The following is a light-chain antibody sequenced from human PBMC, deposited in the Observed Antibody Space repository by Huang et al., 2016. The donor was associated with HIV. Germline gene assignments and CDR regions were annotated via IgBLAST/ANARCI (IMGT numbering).Light chain of an antibody. J-gene: IGKJ2*01. CDR3: QQYDSSPYT. CDR1: QSVSSNS. CDR2: GAS. V-gene: IGKV3-20*01. Sequence: EIVLTQSPGTLSLSPGEGATLSCRASQSVSSNSLAWYQQKPGPAPRLLIYGASSRATGIPDRFSGSGSGTDFTLTISRLEPEDFAVYYCQQYDSSPYTFGQGTKVEIK.